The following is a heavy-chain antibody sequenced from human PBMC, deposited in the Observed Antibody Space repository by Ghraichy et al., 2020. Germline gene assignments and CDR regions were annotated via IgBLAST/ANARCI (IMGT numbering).Heavy chain of an antibody. V-gene: IGHV3-48*02. CDR2: ITSSSRSI. CDR1: GFSFGSYS. Sequence: GGSLRLSCVGSGFSFGSYSMNWVRQSPGKGLEWVSYITSSSRSIFYADSVKGRFTISRDNAQNSLSLQMNSLRDEDTAVYYCARASRGVRFYYYDGMDVWGQGTTVTVSS. D-gene: IGHD4-23*01. J-gene: IGHJ6*02. CDR3: ARASRGVRFYYYDGMDV.